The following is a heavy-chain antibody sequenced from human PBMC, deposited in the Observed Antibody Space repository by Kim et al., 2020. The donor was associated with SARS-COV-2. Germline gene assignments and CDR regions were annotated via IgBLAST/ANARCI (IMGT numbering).Heavy chain of an antibody. J-gene: IGHJ6*02. V-gene: IGHV3-33*01. CDR3: ARDLASRAGRLVVPSHRGMDV. CDR2: IWDDASKD. CDR1: GFNFDYYA. D-gene: IGHD3-9*01. Sequence: GGSLRLSCAASGFNFDYYAIHWVRQAAGRGLEWVAFIWDDASKDFYADSVQGRFTVSRDNPKSTAFLQMNSLRAEDTAIYYCARDLASRAGRLVVPSHRGMDVWGQGTTVMVSS.